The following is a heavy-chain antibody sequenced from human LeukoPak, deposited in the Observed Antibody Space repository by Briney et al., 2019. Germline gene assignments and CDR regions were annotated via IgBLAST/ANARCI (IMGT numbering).Heavy chain of an antibody. D-gene: IGHD5-24*01. CDR3: AKDSRFYY. J-gene: IGHJ4*02. V-gene: IGHV3-23*01. CDR1: GFTFSSYA. CDR2: ISGSGGST. Sequence: GGSMRLSCAASGFTFSSYAMSWVRQAPGKGLEWVSAISGSGGSTYYADSVKGRFTISRDNSKNTLYLPTNSMRAEDTAVYYCAKDSRFYYWGQGTLVTVSS.